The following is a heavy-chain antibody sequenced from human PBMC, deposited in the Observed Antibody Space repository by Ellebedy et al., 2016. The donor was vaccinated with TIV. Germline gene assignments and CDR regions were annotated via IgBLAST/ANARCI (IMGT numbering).Heavy chain of an antibody. CDR2: IYTSGST. CDR1: GGSISSGSYY. Sequence: SETLSLXXTVSGGSISSGSYYWSWIRQPAGKGLEWIGRIYTSGSTNYNPSLKSRVTMSVDTSKNQFSLKLSSVTAADTAVYYCARGGTIFGVVTYMDVWGKGTTVTVSS. CDR3: ARGGTIFGVVTYMDV. J-gene: IGHJ6*03. D-gene: IGHD3-3*01. V-gene: IGHV4-61*02.